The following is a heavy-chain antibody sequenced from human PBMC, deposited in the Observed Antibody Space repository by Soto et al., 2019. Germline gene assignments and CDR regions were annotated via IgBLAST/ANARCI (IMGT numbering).Heavy chain of an antibody. D-gene: IGHD4-17*01. V-gene: IGHV4-31*03. CDR1: GGSISSGGYY. Sequence: QVQLQESGPGLVKPSQTLSLTCTVSGGSISSGGYYWSWIRQHPGTGLEWIGYIDYSGSTYYNPSLKSRVTISVDTAKNQFSLKLSSVTAADTAVYYCAGSSLSTVTTFAYWGQGTLVTVSS. J-gene: IGHJ4*02. CDR3: AGSSLSTVTTFAY. CDR2: IDYSGST.